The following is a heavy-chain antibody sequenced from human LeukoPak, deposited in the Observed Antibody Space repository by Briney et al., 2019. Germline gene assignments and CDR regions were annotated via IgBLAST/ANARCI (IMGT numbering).Heavy chain of an antibody. CDR2: FDPEDGET. J-gene: IGHJ3*02. Sequence: ASVKVSCKVSGYTRTELSMHWVRQAPGKGLEWMGGFDPEDGETIYAQKFQGRVTMTEDTSTDTAYMELSSLRSEDTAVYYCATVITGAFRAVAGSASAPTLIW. CDR3: ATVITGAFRAVAGSASAPTLI. V-gene: IGHV1-24*01. D-gene: IGHD6-19*01. CDR1: GYTRTELS.